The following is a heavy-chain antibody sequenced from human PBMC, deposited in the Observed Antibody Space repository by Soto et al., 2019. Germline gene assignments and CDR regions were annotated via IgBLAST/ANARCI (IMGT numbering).Heavy chain of an antibody. CDR1: GGTFSSYA. J-gene: IGHJ6*02. CDR3: ARKTAAGKADDYYYYGMDV. Sequence: QVQLVQSGAGVKKPGSWVKVSCKASGGTFSSYAISWVRQAPGQGLGWMGGIIPIFGTANYAQKFQGRVTITADKSTSTAYMELSSLRSEDTAVYYCARKTAAGKADDYYYYGMDVWGQGTTVTVSS. CDR2: IIPIFGTA. V-gene: IGHV1-69*06. D-gene: IGHD6-13*01.